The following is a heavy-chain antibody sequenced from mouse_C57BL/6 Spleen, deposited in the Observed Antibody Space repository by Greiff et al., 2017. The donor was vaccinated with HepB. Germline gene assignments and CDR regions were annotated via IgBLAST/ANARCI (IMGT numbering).Heavy chain of an antibody. Sequence: EVQLQQSGAELVKPGASVKLSCTASGFNIKDYYMHWVKQRTEQGLEWIGRIDPEDGEPKYAQKFQGKATITADTSSNTAYLQLSSLTSEDTAVYYCASGGSLYYYAMDYWGQGTSVTVSS. CDR2: IDPEDGEP. CDR3: ASGGSLYYYAMDY. D-gene: IGHD1-1*01. V-gene: IGHV14-2*01. J-gene: IGHJ4*01. CDR1: GFNIKDYY.